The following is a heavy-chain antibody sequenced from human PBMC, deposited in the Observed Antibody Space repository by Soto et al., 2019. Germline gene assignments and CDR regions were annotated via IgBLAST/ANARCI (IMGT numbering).Heavy chain of an antibody. CDR2: ISAGGDGT. Sequence: GGSLRLSCAASGFSFRSYAMGWVRQAPGKGLNWVSSISAGGDGTYYADSVKGRFTISRDNSKNTMYLQMTSLRADDTAVYYCADGGCYPYYWGPGTLVTVSS. CDR1: GFSFRSYA. D-gene: IGHD1-26*01. CDR3: ADGGCYPYY. J-gene: IGHJ4*02. V-gene: IGHV3-23*01.